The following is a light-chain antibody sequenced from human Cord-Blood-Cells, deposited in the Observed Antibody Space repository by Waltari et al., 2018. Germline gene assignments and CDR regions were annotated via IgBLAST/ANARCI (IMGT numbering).Light chain of an antibody. CDR2: QDS. CDR3: QAWDSSTDPPGDVV. CDR1: KLGDKY. V-gene: IGLV3-1*01. J-gene: IGLJ2*01. Sequence: SYELTQPPSVSVSPGQTASITCSGDKLGDKYACWYQQKPGQSPVLVIYQDSKRPSGIPELFSGSNSGNTATLSISGNQAMDEADYDGQAWDSSTDPPGDVVFGRGTKLTVL.